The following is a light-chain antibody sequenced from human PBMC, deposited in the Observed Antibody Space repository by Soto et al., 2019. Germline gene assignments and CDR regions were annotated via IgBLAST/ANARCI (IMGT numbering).Light chain of an antibody. Sequence: QSALTHPASVSVSPGQSITISCTGTSSDVGNYNYVSWYQQHPGNVPKLMIYDVNNRTSGVANRFSGSKSGNTASLTISGLQAEDESDYYCSSYTSSSTLVFGTGTKVTVI. CDR1: SSDVGNYNY. CDR2: DVN. CDR3: SSYTSSSTLV. V-gene: IGLV2-14*01. J-gene: IGLJ1*01.